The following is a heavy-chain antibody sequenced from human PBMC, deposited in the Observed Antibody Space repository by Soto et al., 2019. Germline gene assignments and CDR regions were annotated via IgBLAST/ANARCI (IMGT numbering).Heavy chain of an antibody. Sequence: ASVKVSCKASGYTFTRSGISWVRQAPGQGPEWMGWISSYNGDTNYAQTFQGRVTMATDTSTSTAYMQLNSLRVEDTAVYYCARPRAGNYYYFGMDVWGQGTTVTVSS. CDR2: ISSYNGDT. J-gene: IGHJ6*02. D-gene: IGHD6-13*01. V-gene: IGHV1-18*01. CDR1: GYTFTRSG. CDR3: ARPRAGNYYYFGMDV.